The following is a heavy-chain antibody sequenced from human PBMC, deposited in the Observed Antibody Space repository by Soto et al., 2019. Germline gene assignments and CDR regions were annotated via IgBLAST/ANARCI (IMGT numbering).Heavy chain of an antibody. CDR1: GLTLRSSA. D-gene: IGHD3-3*01. V-gene: IGHV3-23*01. CDR3: AKITRS. CDR2: INGDGTAT. Sequence: HPGGSLRLSCAASGLTLRSSAMTWVRQAPGKGLEWISSINGDGTATYYGNAVKGRFTISKDISKNTLYLQMDSLRAEDTAVYFCAKITRSWGQGTLVTVSS. J-gene: IGHJ5*02.